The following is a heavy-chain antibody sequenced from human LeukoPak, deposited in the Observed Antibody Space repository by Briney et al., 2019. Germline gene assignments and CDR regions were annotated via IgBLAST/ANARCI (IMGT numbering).Heavy chain of an antibody. J-gene: IGHJ5*02. V-gene: IGHV1-8*02. D-gene: IGHD3-22*01. CDR1: GYTFTSYG. Sequence: ASVKVSCKASGYTFTSYGINWVRQATGQGLEWMGWMNPNSGNTGYAQKFQGRVTMTRNTSISTAYMELSSLRSEDTAVYYCARGGSGDYYDSSGYYYPTWGQGTLVTVSS. CDR2: MNPNSGNT. CDR3: ARGGSGDYYDSSGYYYPT.